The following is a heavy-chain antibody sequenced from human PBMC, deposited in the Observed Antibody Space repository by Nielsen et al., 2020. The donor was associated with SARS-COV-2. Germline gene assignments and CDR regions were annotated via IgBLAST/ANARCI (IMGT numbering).Heavy chain of an antibody. Sequence: ASVKVSCKTSGYTFTSFAIHWVRQAPGQSLEWMGWINVGNGNTKYSQKFQSRVTMTRDTSANTAYMELSSLSSEDTAVYYCARITPSSGWDYWGQGTLVTVSS. CDR3: ARITPSSGWDY. CDR1: GYTFTSFA. CDR2: INVGNGNT. J-gene: IGHJ4*02. D-gene: IGHD6-19*01. V-gene: IGHV1-3*01.